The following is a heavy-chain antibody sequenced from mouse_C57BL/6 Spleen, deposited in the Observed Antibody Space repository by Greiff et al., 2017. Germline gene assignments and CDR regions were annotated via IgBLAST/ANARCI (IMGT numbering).Heavy chain of an antibody. J-gene: IGHJ2*01. D-gene: IGHD1-1*01. CDR1: GYTFTDYE. V-gene: IGHV1-15*01. CDR2: IDPETGGT. CDR3: TRWDYYGSSGWDY. Sequence: VKLQESGAELVRPGASVTLSCKASGYTFTDYEMHWVKQTPVHGLEWIGAIDPETGGTAYNQKFKGKAILTADKSSSTAYMELRSLTSEDSAVYYCTRWDYYGSSGWDYWGQGTTLTVSS.